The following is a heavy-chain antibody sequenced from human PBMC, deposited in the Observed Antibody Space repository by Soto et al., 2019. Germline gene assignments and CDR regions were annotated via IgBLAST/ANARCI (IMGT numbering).Heavy chain of an antibody. CDR1: GGSISSYY. V-gene: IGHV4-59*12. Sequence: PSETLSLTCTVSGGSISSYYWSWIRQPPGKGLEWIGYIYYSGSTNYNPSPKSRVTISVDTSKNQFSLKLSSVTAADTAVYYCARVCYYGSGSYYSKRYYYYYGMDVWGQGTTVTVSS. J-gene: IGHJ6*02. D-gene: IGHD3-10*01. CDR2: IYYSGST. CDR3: ARVCYYGSGSYYSKRYYYYYGMDV.